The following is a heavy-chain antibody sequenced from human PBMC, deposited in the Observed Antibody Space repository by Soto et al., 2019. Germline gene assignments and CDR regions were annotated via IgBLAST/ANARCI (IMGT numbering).Heavy chain of an antibody. CDR1: EFSFSSYA. V-gene: IGHV3-30*18. Sequence: VGPLKLSCPAAEFSFSSYAMHWFRKAPGKGLEWVAVISYDGSNKYYADSVKGRFTISRDNSKDTLYLQMNSLRAEDTAVYYCAKDYRPYGSGSLGAFDIWGQGTMVTVS. D-gene: IGHD3-10*01. CDR3: AKDYRPYGSGSLGAFDI. CDR2: ISYDGSNK. J-gene: IGHJ3*02.